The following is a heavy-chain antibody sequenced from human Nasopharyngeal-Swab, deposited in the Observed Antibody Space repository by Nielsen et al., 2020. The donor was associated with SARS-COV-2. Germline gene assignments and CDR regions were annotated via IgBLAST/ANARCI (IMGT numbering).Heavy chain of an antibody. V-gene: IGHV1-3*01. CDR1: GYTFTSYA. J-gene: IGHJ6*03. CDR2: INAGNGNT. CDR3: ARGDTGEWLATNYYYYMDV. Sequence: ASVKVSCKASGYTFTSYAMHWVRQAPGQRLEWMGWINAGNGNTKYSQKFQGRVTMTRDTSTSTVYMELSSLRSEDTAVYYCARGDTGEWLATNYYYYMDVWGKGTTVTVSS. D-gene: IGHD6-19*01.